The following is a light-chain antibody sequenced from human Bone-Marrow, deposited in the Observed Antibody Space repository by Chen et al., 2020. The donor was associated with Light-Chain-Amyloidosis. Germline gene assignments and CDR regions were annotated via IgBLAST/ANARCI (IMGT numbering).Light chain of an antibody. Sequence: AIQMTQPPSSLSASVGDRVTITCRASQGIRNDLGWYQQKPGKAPKLLIYAASSLQSGVPSRFSGSGSDTDFTLTISSLQPEDFATYYCLQDYNYPFTFCPGTKVDVK. CDR1: QGIRND. J-gene: IGKJ3*01. CDR2: AAS. V-gene: IGKV1-6*01. CDR3: LQDYNYPFT.